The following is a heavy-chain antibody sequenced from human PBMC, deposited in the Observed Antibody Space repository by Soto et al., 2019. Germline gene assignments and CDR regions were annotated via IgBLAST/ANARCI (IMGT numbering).Heavy chain of an antibody. CDR3: ARGFVDFWSGYYGWFDP. Sequence: APVKVSGKGSGYTFTSYDINWVRQAPAQGFEWMGWMNPNSGNTGYAQKFQGRVTMTRNTSISTAYMELSSLRSEDTAVYYCARGFVDFWSGYYGWFDPWGQGTLVTVSS. V-gene: IGHV1-8*01. CDR2: MNPNSGNT. D-gene: IGHD3-3*01. J-gene: IGHJ5*02. CDR1: GYTFTSYD.